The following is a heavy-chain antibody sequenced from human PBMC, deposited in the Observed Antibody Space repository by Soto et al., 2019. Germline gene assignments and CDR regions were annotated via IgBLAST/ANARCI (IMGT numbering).Heavy chain of an antibody. J-gene: IGHJ3*02. D-gene: IGHD3-22*01. CDR3: ARIDSSGNDAFDI. V-gene: IGHV3-33*01. CDR2: IWYDGSNK. Sequence: GGSLRLSCAASGFAFSSYGMHWVRQAPGKGLEWVAVIWYDGSNKYYADSVKGRFTISRDNSKNTLYLQMNSLRAEDTAVYYCARIDSSGNDAFDIWGQGTMVTVSS. CDR1: GFAFSSYG.